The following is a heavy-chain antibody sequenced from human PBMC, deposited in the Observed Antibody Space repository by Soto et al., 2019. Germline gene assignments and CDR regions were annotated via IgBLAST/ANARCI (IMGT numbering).Heavy chain of an antibody. V-gene: IGHV5-10-1*01. CDR3: ARLSTPVFCGGDCYDFDY. J-gene: IGHJ4*02. Sequence: GESLKISCKGSGYSFTSYWISGVRQMPGKGLEWMGRIDPSDSYTNYSPPFQGHVTISADKSISTAYLQWSSLKASDTAMYYCARLSTPVFCGGDCYDFDYWGQGTLVTVSS. CDR1: GYSFTSYW. D-gene: IGHD2-21*02. CDR2: IDPSDSYT.